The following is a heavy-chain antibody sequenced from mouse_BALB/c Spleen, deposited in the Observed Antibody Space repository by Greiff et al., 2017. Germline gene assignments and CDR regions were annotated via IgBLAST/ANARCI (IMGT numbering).Heavy chain of an antibody. CDR2: ISTYYGDA. Sequence: VQLQQSGAELVRPGVSVKISCKGSGYTFTDYAMHWVKQSHAKSLEWIGVISTYYGDASYNQKFKGKATMTVDKSSSTAYMELARLTSEDSAIYYCERSYGSSLWFAYWGQGTLVTVSA. CDR3: ERSYGSSLWFAY. V-gene: IGHV1S137*01. D-gene: IGHD1-1*01. CDR1: GYTFTDYA. J-gene: IGHJ3*01.